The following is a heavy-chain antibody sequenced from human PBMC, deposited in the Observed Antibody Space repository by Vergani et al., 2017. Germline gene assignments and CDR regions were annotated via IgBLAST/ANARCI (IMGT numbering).Heavy chain of an antibody. CDR2: IKQDGSEK. CDR3: TTVPLQLAGYSSGGFDY. CDR1: GFTFSSYW. D-gene: IGHD6-19*01. Sequence: EVQLVESGGGLVQPGGSLRLSCAASGFTFSSYWMSWVRQAPGKGLEWVANIKQDGSEKYYVDSVKGRFTISRDNAKNSLYLQMNSLKTEDTAVYYCTTVPLQLAGYSSGGFDYWGQGTLVTVSS. V-gene: IGHV3-7*03. J-gene: IGHJ4*02.